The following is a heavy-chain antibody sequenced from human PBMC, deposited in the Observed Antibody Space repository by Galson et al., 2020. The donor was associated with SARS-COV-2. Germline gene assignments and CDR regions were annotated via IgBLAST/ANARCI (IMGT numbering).Heavy chain of an antibody. CDR2: VYSHGGT. J-gene: IGHJ3*02. V-gene: IGHV3-53*01. Sequence: GGSLRLSCAASGFIVSSNYMSWVRQPPGKGLEWLSVVYSHGGTDYADSVKDRFTISIDNSKKTLSLRMSSLRAEDTGVYHCARGLQYYFEIWGPGTMVTVSS. D-gene: IGHD3-9*01. CDR1: GFIVSSNY. CDR3: ARGLQYYFEI.